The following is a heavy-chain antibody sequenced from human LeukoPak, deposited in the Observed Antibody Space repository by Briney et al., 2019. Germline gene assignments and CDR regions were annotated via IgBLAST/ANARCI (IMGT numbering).Heavy chain of an antibody. CDR3: ARDWELDY. J-gene: IGHJ4*02. CDR1: GFTFSSYA. CDR2: IRYNGGTT. V-gene: IGHV3-64*01. D-gene: IGHD1-26*01. Sequence: GGSLRLSCAASGFTFSSYAMFWVSQAPGKGLEYVSAIRYNGGTTYYANSVKGRFTISRDNSKDTLYLQMGSLRAEDMGVYYCARDWELDYWGQGTLVTVSS.